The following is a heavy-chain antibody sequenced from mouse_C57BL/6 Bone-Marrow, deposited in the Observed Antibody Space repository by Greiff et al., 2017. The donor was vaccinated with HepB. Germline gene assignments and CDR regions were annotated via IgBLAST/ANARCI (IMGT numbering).Heavy chain of an antibody. J-gene: IGHJ1*03. Sequence: VKVVESEGGLVQPGSSMKLSCTASGFTFSDYYMAWVRQVPEKGLEWVANINYDGSSTYYLDSLKSRFIISRDNAKNILYLQMSSLKSEDTATYYCARVDWYFDVWGTGTTVTVSS. CDR2: INYDGSST. CDR1: GFTFSDYY. CDR3: ARVDWYFDV. V-gene: IGHV5-16*01.